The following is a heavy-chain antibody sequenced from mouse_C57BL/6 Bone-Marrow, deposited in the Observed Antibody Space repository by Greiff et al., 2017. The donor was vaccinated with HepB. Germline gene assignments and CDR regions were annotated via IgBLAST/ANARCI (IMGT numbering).Heavy chain of an antibody. CDR2: IYPGSGST. CDR1: GYTFTSYW. CDR3: ARDLDWYFDV. J-gene: IGHJ1*03. Sequence: QVQLQQPGAELVKPGASVKMSCKASGYTFTSYWITWVKQRPGQGLEWIGDIYPGSGSTNYNGKFKGKATLTADKSSSTAYMQLSSLTSEDSAVYYCARDLDWYFDVWGTGTTVTVSS. V-gene: IGHV1-55*01.